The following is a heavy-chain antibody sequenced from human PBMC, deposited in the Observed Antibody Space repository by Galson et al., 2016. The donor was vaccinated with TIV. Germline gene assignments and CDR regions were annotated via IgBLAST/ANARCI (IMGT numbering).Heavy chain of an antibody. V-gene: IGHV1-46*03. J-gene: IGHJ4*02. D-gene: IGHD3-10*01. CDR2: INPSDGTT. Sequence: GLEWMGIINPSDGTTVYAQSFQGRVTMTRDTSTSTVYMELSSLTSEDTAVYYCVSGMGSGRPRNFDYWGQGTLVTVST. CDR3: VSGMGSGRPRNFDY.